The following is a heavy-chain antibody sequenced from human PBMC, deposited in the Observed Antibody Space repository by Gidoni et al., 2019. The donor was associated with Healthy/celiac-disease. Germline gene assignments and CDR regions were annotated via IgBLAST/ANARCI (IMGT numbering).Heavy chain of an antibody. CDR1: GGPLSSSSYY. CDR3: ARIAVAGIEIDY. Sequence: QLHLQQSGPGPGKPSVTLSPPCTVSGGPLSSSSYYWGWIHQPPGKGLEWIGSIYYSGHTYYNPSLKSRVTISVDTSKNQFSLKLSSVTAADTAVYYCARIAVAGIEIDYWGQGTLVTVSS. CDR2: IYYSGHT. V-gene: IGHV4-39*01. D-gene: IGHD6-19*01. J-gene: IGHJ4*02.